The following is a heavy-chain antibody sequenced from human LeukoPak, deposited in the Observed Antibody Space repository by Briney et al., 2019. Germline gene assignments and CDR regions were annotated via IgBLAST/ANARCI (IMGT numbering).Heavy chain of an antibody. CDR3: ARGVRYHYYYMDV. CDR1: GGSISSYY. CDR2: IYYSGST. J-gene: IGHJ6*03. V-gene: IGHV4-59*01. Sequence: SETLSLTXTVSGGSISSYYWSWIRQPPGKGLEWIGYIYYSGSTNYNPSLKSRVTISVDTSKNQFSLKLSSVTAADTAVYYCARGVRYHYYYMDVWGKGTTVTVSS.